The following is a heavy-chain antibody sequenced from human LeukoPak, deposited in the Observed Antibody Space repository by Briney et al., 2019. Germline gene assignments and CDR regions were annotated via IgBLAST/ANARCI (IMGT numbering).Heavy chain of an antibody. Sequence: PGGSLRLSCAASGFNFDDYGMSWVRQAPGKGLEWVSGISWNGGNTGYADSVKGRFTISRDNAKNSLYLQMDSLRAEDTALYYCARDGSSGWYRGFYFDYWGQGTLVTVSS. CDR1: GFNFDDYG. V-gene: IGHV3-20*04. CDR2: ISWNGGNT. J-gene: IGHJ4*02. D-gene: IGHD6-19*01. CDR3: ARDGSSGWYRGFYFDY.